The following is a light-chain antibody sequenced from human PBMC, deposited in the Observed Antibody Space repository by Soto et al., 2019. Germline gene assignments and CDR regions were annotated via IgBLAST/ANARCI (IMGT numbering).Light chain of an antibody. V-gene: IGKV1-5*01. CDR1: QSISDW. CDR3: QQYENYPLT. CDR2: DAS. J-gene: IGKJ4*01. Sequence: DVQVTQSPSTLSASVGDRVTITCRASQSISDWLAWYQQKPGKAPKLLIFDASTLESGVPSRFSGSGFGTVFTLTISSLQPIDFATYYCQQYENYPLTFGGGTKVDIK.